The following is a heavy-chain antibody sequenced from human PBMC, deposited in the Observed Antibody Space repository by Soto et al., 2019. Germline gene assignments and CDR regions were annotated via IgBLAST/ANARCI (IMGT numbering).Heavy chain of an antibody. CDR2: IIPILGII. Sequence: QVQLVQSGAEVKKPGSSVKVSCKASGGTFSTYTITWVRQAPGQGLEWMGRIIPILGIINYAQKFQGRVTMTADKSTSTAYMELTRLRSDDTAVYYCAGDPDCHYNDSDAYSYPWGQGTLVTVSS. J-gene: IGHJ5*02. CDR1: GGTFSTYT. CDR3: AGDPDCHYNDSDAYSYP. D-gene: IGHD3-22*01. V-gene: IGHV1-69*08.